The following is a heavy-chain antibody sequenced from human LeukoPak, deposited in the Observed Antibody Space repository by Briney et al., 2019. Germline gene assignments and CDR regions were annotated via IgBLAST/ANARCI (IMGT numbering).Heavy chain of an antibody. J-gene: IGHJ4*02. CDR2: IYYSGST. D-gene: IGHD4-17*01. Sequence: SETLSLTCTVSGYSISSGYYWGWIRQPPGKGLEWIGSIYYSGSTYYNPSLKSRVTISVDTSKNQFSLKLSSVTAADTAVYYCARKYDYGDCRFDYWGQGTLVTVSS. CDR1: GYSISSGYY. CDR3: ARKYDYGDCRFDY. V-gene: IGHV4-38-2*02.